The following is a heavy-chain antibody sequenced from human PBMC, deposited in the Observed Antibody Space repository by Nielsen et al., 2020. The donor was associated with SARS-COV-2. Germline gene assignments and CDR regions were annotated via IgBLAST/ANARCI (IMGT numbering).Heavy chain of an antibody. Sequence: SETLSLTCTVSGGSISSGDYYWSWIRQPPGKGLEWIGYIYYSGSTYYNPSLKSRVTISVDTSKNQLSLKLSSVTAADTAVYYCAKRYYDILTGYYDDAFDIWGQGTMVTVSS. CDR1: GGSISSGDYY. J-gene: IGHJ3*02. D-gene: IGHD3-9*01. CDR3: AKRYYDILTGYYDDAFDI. V-gene: IGHV4-30-4*01. CDR2: IYYSGST.